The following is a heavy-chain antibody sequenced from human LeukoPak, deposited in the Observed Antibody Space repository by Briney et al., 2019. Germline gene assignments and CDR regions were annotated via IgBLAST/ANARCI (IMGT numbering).Heavy chain of an antibody. V-gene: IGHV3-23*01. Sequence: GGSLRLSCAASGFAFSSYAMSWVRQAPGKGLESVSAISGSGGSAYYADSVKGRFTISRDNSKNTLHLQMNSLRAEDTAVYYCARDFYSGSYLMIDYWGQGTLVTVSS. CDR3: ARDFYSGSYLMIDY. D-gene: IGHD1-26*01. CDR1: GFAFSSYA. J-gene: IGHJ4*02. CDR2: ISGSGGSA.